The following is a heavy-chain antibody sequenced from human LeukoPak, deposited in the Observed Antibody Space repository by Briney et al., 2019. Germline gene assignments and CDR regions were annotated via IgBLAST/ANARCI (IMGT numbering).Heavy chain of an antibody. Sequence: SVKVSCKASGSTFSSCAISWVRQAPGQGLEWMGRIIPSLDVANYAQKFQGRVTITAYKSTSTVYMELSSLKSEDTAVYYCAYCSGGSCFASNWFDPWGQGTLVTVSP. J-gene: IGHJ5*02. CDR3: AYCSGGSCFASNWFDP. D-gene: IGHD2-15*01. CDR2: IIPSLDVA. V-gene: IGHV1-69*04. CDR1: GSTFSSCA.